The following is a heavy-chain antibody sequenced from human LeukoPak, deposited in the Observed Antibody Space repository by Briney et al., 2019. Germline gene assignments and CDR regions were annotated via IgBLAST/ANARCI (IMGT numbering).Heavy chain of an antibody. CDR2: ISYSSTSI. V-gene: IGHV3-21*01. CDR1: GFTFSRHT. J-gene: IGHJ4*02. Sequence: GGSLRLSWAASGFTFSRHTMTWVRQAPGKGLEWVSSISYSSTSIYYADSVKGRFTISRDNAKNSLYLQMNSLRAEDTAVYYCARVYCSATTCYRVHFDYWGQGTLVTVSS. CDR3: ARVYCSATTCYRVHFDY. D-gene: IGHD2-2*02.